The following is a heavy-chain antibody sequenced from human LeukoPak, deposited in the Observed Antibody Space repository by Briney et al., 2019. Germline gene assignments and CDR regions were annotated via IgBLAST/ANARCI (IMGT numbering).Heavy chain of an antibody. Sequence: NPSQTLSLTCNVSGASITSESYFWSWMRQHPGKGLEWIGYMHHSGRTYYNASLKSRVTISVDTSKSQFSLKVNSVTAADTAVYYCARVCGAPAFYYYGIDVWGQGTTVTVSS. V-gene: IGHV4-31*03. CDR3: ARVCGAPAFYYYGIDV. J-gene: IGHJ6*02. CDR2: MHHSGRT. CDR1: GASITSESYF. D-gene: IGHD3-3*01.